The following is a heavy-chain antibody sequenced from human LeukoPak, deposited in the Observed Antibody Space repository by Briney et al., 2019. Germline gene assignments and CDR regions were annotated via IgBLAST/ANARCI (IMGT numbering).Heavy chain of an antibody. D-gene: IGHD6-13*01. CDR3: ARYRDSHSWYYFDY. V-gene: IGHV1-46*01. CDR1: GYFFTGYF. Sequence: ASVKVSCKASGYFFTGYFLHWVRQAPGQGLEWMGIIKPGGGSTTYAQKFQGRITMTRDTSTSTVYMELSSLRSEDTAVYYCARYRDSHSWYYFDYWGQGTLVTVSS. J-gene: IGHJ4*02. CDR2: IKPGGGST.